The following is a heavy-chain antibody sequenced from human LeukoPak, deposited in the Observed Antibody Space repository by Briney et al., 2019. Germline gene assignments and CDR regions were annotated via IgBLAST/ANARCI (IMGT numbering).Heavy chain of an antibody. CDR1: GFTFSSYW. Sequence: GGSLRLSCAASGFTFSSYWMHCVRQDPAEGLVWVSRINMDGRSTSYTDSVKGRVTISTDNAENTLYLHMNTLRAPDTALCYSARSPFYSSSLSERYFDLGGQGPVLPVST. D-gene: IGHD6-13*01. J-gene: IGHJ4*02. CDR2: INMDGRST. V-gene: IGHV3-74*01. CDR3: ARSPFYSSSLSERYFDL.